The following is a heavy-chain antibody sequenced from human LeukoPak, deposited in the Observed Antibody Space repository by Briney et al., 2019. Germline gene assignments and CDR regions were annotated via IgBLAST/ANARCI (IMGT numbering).Heavy chain of an antibody. CDR2: IYHSGST. D-gene: IGHD3-22*01. Sequence: PSETLSLTCTVSGYSISSGYYWGWIRQPPGKGLEWIGSIYHSGSTYYNPSLKSRVIISVDTSKNQFSLKLSSVTAADTAVYYCARGGWNKFDYWGQGTLVTVSS. J-gene: IGHJ4*02. V-gene: IGHV4-38-2*02. CDR3: ARGGWNKFDY. CDR1: GYSISSGYY.